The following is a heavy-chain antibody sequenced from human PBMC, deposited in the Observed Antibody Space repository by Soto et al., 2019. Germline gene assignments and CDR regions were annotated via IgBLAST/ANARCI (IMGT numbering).Heavy chain of an antibody. CDR1: GFTFSSYG. D-gene: IGHD3-3*01. V-gene: IGHV3-33*01. CDR2: IWYDGSNK. Sequence: GGSQRLSCAASGFTFSSYGRHWVRQAPGKGLEWVAVIWYDGSNKYYADSVKGRFAISRDNSKNTLYLQMNSLRAEDTAVYYCARGPLWTYDPGFYGMDVWGQGTTVTVSS. J-gene: IGHJ6*02. CDR3: ARGPLWTYDPGFYGMDV.